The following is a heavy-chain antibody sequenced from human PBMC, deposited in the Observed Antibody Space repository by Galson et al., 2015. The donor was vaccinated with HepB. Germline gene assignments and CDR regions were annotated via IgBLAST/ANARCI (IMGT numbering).Heavy chain of an antibody. CDR1: GGTLTSHA. Sequence: SVKVSCKASGGTLTSHAFTWVRQARGQGFEWMGGITPIYSATTYAQKFQGRVTITADESTSTVYMEMTSLTSEDTAVYYCARGSLAFPVYYFQYWGQGTLVTVSS. CDR3: ARGSLAFPVYYFQY. D-gene: IGHD3-3*02. CDR2: ITPIYSAT. J-gene: IGHJ4*02. V-gene: IGHV1-69*13.